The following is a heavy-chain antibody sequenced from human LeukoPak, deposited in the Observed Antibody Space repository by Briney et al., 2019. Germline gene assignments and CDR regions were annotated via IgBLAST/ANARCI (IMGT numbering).Heavy chain of an antibody. D-gene: IGHD3-10*01. J-gene: IGHJ4*02. CDR3: ARDGPYYGSGSLDY. CDR1: GFTFNSYW. V-gene: IGHV3-7*01. CDR2: IKQDGSEK. Sequence: GGSLRLSCAASGFTFNSYWMSWVRQAPGKGLEWVANIKQDGSEKYYVDSVKGRFTISRDNSKNTLYLQMNSLRAEDTAVYYCARDGPYYGSGSLDYWGQGTLVTVSS.